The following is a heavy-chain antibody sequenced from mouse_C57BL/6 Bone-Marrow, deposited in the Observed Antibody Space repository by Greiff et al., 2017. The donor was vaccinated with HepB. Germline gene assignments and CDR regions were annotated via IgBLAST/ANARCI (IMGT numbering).Heavy chain of an antibody. CDR3: ARGDYYSKGAWFAY. J-gene: IGHJ3*01. Sequence: QVQLQQSGAELVRPGTSVKVSCKASGYAFTNYLIEWVKQRPGQGLEWIGVINPGSGGTNYNEKFKGKATLTADKSSSTAYMQLSSLTSEDSAVYFCARGDYYSKGAWFAYWGQGTLVTVSA. V-gene: IGHV1-54*01. CDR1: GYAFTNYL. CDR2: INPGSGGT. D-gene: IGHD2-5*01.